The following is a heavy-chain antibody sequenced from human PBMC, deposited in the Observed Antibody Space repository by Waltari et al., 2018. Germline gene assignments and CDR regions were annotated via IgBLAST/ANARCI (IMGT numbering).Heavy chain of an antibody. J-gene: IGHJ6*02. CDR2: IGTAGDT. CDR3: ARGSGSNYRYGMDV. Sequence: EVQLVESGGGLVQPGGSLRLSCAASGFTFSSYDMHWVRQATGKGLEWVSAIGTAGDTYYPGSVKGRFTISRENAKNSLYLQMNSRRAGDTAVYYCARGSGSNYRYGMDVWGQGTTVTVSS. D-gene: IGHD4-4*01. V-gene: IGHV3-13*01. CDR1: GFTFSSYD.